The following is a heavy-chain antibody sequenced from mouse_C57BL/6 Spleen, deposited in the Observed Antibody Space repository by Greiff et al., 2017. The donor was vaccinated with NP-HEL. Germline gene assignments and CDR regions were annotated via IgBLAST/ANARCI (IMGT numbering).Heavy chain of an antibody. CDR3: EKEEKIYGSSLYYAMDY. CDR1: GYSFTDYN. CDR2: INPNYGTT. D-gene: IGHD1-1*01. V-gene: IGHV1-39*01. Sequence: EVQLQQSGPELVKPGASVKISCKASGYSFTDYNMNWVKQSNGKSLEWIGVINPNYGTTSYNQKFKGKATLTVDQSSSTAYMQLNSLTSEDSAVYYCEKEEKIYGSSLYYAMDYWGQRTSVTVSS. J-gene: IGHJ4*01.